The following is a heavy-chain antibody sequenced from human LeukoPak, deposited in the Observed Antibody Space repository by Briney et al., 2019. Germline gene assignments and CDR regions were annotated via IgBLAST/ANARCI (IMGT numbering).Heavy chain of an antibody. CDR1: GYTFTSYG. D-gene: IGHD6-19*01. J-gene: IGHJ3*02. CDR2: ISAYNGNT. V-gene: IGHV1-18*01. CDR3: ARDPCPGSGWYRCNAFDI. Sequence: GASVKVSCKASGYTFTSYGISWVRQAPGQGLEWMGWISAYNGNTNYAQKLQGRVTMTTDTSTSRAYMELRSLRSDDTAVYYCARDPCPGSGWYRCNAFDIWGQGTMVTVSS.